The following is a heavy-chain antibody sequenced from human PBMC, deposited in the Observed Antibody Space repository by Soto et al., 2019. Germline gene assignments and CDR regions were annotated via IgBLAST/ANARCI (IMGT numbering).Heavy chain of an antibody. D-gene: IGHD3-10*01. CDR2: INHSGST. V-gene: IGHV4-34*01. CDR3: ARGYGRNCGC. J-gene: IGHJ4*02. Sequence: PSETLSLTCAVYGGSFSGYYWSWIRQPPGKGLEWIGEINHSGSTNYNPSLKSRVTISVDTSKNQFSLKLSSVTAADTAVYYCARGYGRNCGCWGKGTRVIAPQ. CDR1: GGSFSGYY.